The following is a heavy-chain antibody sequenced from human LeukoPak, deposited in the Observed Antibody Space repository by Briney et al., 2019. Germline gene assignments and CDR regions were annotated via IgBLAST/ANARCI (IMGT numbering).Heavy chain of an antibody. Sequence: ASVKVSRKASGYTFTGYYMHWVRQAPGQGLEWMGRINPNSGGTNYAQKFQGRVTMTRDTSISTAYMELSRLRSDDTAVYYCAGGVFTYYDFWSGSNDAFDIWGQGTMVTVSS. J-gene: IGHJ3*02. CDR2: INPNSGGT. V-gene: IGHV1-2*06. CDR3: AGGVFTYYDFWSGSNDAFDI. CDR1: GYTFTGYY. D-gene: IGHD3-3*01.